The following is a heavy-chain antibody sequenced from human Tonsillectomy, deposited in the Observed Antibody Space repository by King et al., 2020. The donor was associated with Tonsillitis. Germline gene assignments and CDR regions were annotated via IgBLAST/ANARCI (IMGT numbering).Heavy chain of an antibody. CDR3: AKVEGIAVTGWLDY. CDR1: GFTFDDYA. J-gene: IGHJ4*02. V-gene: IGHV3-9*01. Sequence: VQLVESGGGLVQPGRSLRLSCAASGFTFDDYAMHWVRQAPGKGLEWVSCISWNSGSIGYADSVKGRFTISRDNAKNSLYLQMNSLRVEDTAVYYCAKVEGIAVTGWLDYWGQGTLVTVSS. CDR2: ISWNSGSI. D-gene: IGHD6-19*01.